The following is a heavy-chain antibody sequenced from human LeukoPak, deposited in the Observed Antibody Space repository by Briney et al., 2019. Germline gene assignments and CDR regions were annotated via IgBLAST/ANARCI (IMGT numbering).Heavy chain of an antibody. D-gene: IGHD1-26*01. V-gene: IGHV3-53*01. CDR3: TRANSAAIPGVDP. CDR1: GFTVSSNY. Sequence: GGSLRLSCAASGFTVSSNYMSWVRQAPGKGLEWVSIIHSGGSTYYADSVKGRFTISRDNSKNTLYLQMNSLRAEDTAVYYCTRANSAAIPGVDPWGQGSLVPVPS. J-gene: IGHJ5*02. CDR2: IHSGGST.